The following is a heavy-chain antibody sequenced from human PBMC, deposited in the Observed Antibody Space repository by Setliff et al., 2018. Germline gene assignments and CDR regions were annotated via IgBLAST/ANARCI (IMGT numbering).Heavy chain of an antibody. CDR3: ASSRDYNYYDSSDSGTHYYYYYMDV. CDR2: IIPIFGTA. Sequence: SVKVSCKASGGTFSSYAISWVRQAPGQGLEWMGRIIPIFGTANYAQKFQGRVTITADESTSTAYMELSSLRSEDTAVYYCASSRDYNYYDSSDSGTHYYYYYMDVWGKGTTVTVSS. CDR1: GGTFSSYA. J-gene: IGHJ6*03. V-gene: IGHV1-69*13. D-gene: IGHD3-22*01.